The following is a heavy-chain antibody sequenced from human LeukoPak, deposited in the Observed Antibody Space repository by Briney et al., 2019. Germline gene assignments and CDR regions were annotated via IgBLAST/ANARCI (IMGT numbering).Heavy chain of an antibody. Sequence: SETLSLTCAVYGGSFSGYYWSWIRQPPGKGLEWIGEINHSGSTNYNPSLKSRVTISVDTSKNQFSLKLSSVTAADTAVYYCARVLGCSSTSCDRSDYWGQGTLVTVSS. CDR3: ARVLGCSSTSCDRSDY. CDR1: GGSFSGYY. V-gene: IGHV4-34*01. D-gene: IGHD2-2*01. CDR2: INHSGST. J-gene: IGHJ4*02.